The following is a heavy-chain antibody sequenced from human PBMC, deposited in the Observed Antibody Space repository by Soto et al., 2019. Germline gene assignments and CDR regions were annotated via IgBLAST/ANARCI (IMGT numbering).Heavy chain of an antibody. CDR2: ISGSGGST. V-gene: IGHV3-23*01. Sequence: EVQLLESGGGLVQPGGSLRLSCAASGFTFSSYAISWVRQAPGKGLEWVSAISGSGGSTYYADPVKGRFTISRDNSKNPLYLQMTSLRAEDTAVYYCAKPYYYAKGRDYWGQGTMVTVFS. CDR3: AKPYYYAKGRDY. J-gene: IGHJ4*02. D-gene: IGHD3-10*01. CDR1: GFTFSSYA.